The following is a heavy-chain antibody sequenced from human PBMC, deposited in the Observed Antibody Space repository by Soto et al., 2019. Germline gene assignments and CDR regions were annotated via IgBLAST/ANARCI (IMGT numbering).Heavy chain of an antibody. Sequence: PGGSLRLSCAASGFTFSSYAMHWVRQAPGKGLEWVAVISYDGSNKYYADSVKGRFTISRDNSKNTLYLQMNSLRAEDTAVYYCASEAPNDYWGQGTLVTVSP. V-gene: IGHV3-30-3*01. CDR3: ASEAPNDY. J-gene: IGHJ4*02. CDR1: GFTFSSYA. CDR2: ISYDGSNK.